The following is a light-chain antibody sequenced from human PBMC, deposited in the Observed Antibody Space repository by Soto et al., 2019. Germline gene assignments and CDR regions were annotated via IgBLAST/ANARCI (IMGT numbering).Light chain of an antibody. CDR3: SSYAGSNSVGV. V-gene: IGLV2-8*01. Sequence: QSVLTQPPSASGSPGQSVTISCTGTSSDVGGYNYVSWYQQHPGKAPKLMIYEVSKRPSGVPDRFSGSKSGNTASLTVSGLQAEDGADYYCSSYAGSNSVGVFGGGTKVTVL. J-gene: IGLJ2*01. CDR2: EVS. CDR1: SSDVGGYNY.